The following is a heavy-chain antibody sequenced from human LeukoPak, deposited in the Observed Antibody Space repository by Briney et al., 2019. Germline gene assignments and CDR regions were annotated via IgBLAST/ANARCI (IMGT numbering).Heavy chain of an antibody. J-gene: IGHJ5*02. CDR3: ARAPGKGANWFDP. D-gene: IGHD3-16*01. Sequence: GASVKVSCTASGYTFTSYDINRVRQATGHGLEWMGWMNPKSGNTGYAQKFQGRVTMTRNTSISTAYMELSSLRSEDTAVYYCARAPGKGANWFDPWGQGTLVTVSS. V-gene: IGHV1-8*01. CDR1: GYTFTSYD. CDR2: MNPKSGNT.